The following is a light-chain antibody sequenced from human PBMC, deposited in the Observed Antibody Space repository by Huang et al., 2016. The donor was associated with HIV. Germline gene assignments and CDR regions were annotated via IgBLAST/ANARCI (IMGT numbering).Light chain of an antibody. Sequence: DIQMTQSPSTLSASVGDRVTITCRASQSISSWLAWYQQKPGEAPKLLIYKASNLETGVSARFAGSVSGTEFTLTISSLQPDDSASYYCQLYNSFSTFGQGTKL. CDR3: QLYNSFST. J-gene: IGKJ2*01. CDR1: QSISSW. V-gene: IGKV1-5*03. CDR2: KAS.